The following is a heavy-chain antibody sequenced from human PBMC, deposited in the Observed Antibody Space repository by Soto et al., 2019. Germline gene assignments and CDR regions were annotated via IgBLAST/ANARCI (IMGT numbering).Heavy chain of an antibody. Sequence: SHTLSLTCAISGDSVSSNSAASNWIRQSPSISLDWLGRTYYRSKWYNDYAGSVISPMTINPDTSKNQFFLQLNSVTLEDTALYYCARDFERGSYGDAFDIWGQGTMDTVSS. J-gene: IGHJ3*02. V-gene: IGHV6-1*01. CDR1: GDSVSSNSAA. D-gene: IGHD1-26*01. CDR3: ARDFERGSYGDAFDI. CDR2: TYYRSKWYN.